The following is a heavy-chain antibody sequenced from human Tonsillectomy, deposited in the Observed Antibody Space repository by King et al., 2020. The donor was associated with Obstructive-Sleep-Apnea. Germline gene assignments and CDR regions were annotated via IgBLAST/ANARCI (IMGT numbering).Heavy chain of an antibody. D-gene: IGHD2-15*01. CDR1: GFTFSNYW. Sequence: VQLVESGGGLVQPGGSLRLSCAASGFTFSNYWIHWVRQAPGKGLGWVSRINPDGRTTTYADSVQGRFTISRDNAKNTGYLQMDSLRAEDTAVYYCTGAPDCGGGSCNSKSYYGMHVWGQGTAVTVSS. CDR3: TGAPDCGGGSCNSKSYYGMHV. V-gene: IGHV3-74*01. CDR2: INPDGRTT. J-gene: IGHJ6*02.